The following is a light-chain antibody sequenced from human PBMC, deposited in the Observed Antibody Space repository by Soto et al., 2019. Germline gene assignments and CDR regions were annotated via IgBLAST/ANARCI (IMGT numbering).Light chain of an antibody. CDR2: ANS. CDR3: ATCDDSLRGVV. J-gene: IGLJ2*01. V-gene: IGLV1-47*01. Sequence: QSVLTQTPSASGTPGQRVTISCSGCSSNIGSNYVYWYRQLPGTAPKLLIYANSQRPSGVPDRVTGAKSGTSASLAISGLRSEYEADYYCATCDDSLRGVVFCGGTKLTVL. CDR1: SSNIGSNY.